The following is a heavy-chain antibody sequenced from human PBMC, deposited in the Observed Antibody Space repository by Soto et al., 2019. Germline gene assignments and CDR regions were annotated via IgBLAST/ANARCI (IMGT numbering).Heavy chain of an antibody. Sequence: VQLLESGGGLVQPGGSLRLSCAASGFTFSSYAMHWVRQAPGKGLEWVAVISYDGSNKYYADSVKGRFTISRDNSKNTLYLQMNSLRAEDTAVYYCARDTRFLENYYYYGMDVWGQGTTVTVSS. CDR3: ARDTRFLENYYYYGMDV. J-gene: IGHJ6*02. CDR2: ISYDGSNK. V-gene: IGHV3-30-3*01. CDR1: GFTFSSYA. D-gene: IGHD3-3*01.